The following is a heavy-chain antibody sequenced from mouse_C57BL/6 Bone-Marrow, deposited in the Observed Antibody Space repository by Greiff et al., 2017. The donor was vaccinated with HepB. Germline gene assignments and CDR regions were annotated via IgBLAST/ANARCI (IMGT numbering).Heavy chain of an antibody. Sequence: EVQLQQSGAELVRPGASVKLSCTASGFNIKDDYMHWVKQRPEQGLEWIGWIDPENGDTEYASKFQGKATITADTSSNTAYLQLSSLTSEDTAVYYCTRHDGGAWFAYWGQGTTLTVSS. CDR2: IDPENGDT. D-gene: IGHD2-12*01. J-gene: IGHJ2*01. V-gene: IGHV14-4*01. CDR1: GFNIKDDY. CDR3: TRHDGGAWFAY.